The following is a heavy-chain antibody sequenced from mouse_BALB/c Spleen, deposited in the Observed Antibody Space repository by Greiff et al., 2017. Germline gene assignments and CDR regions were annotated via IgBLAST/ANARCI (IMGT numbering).Heavy chain of an antibody. CDR2: IDPYNGGT. CDR1: GYAFTSYN. D-gene: IGHD2-4*01. J-gene: IGHJ4*01. CDR3: ARRGLRRGYAMDY. Sequence: VQLKQSGPELVKPGASVKVSCKASGYAFTSYNMYWVKQSHGKSLEWIGYIDPYNGGTSYNQKFKGKATLTVDKSSSTAYMHPNSLTSEDSAVYYCARRGLRRGYAMDYWGQGTSVTVSS. V-gene: IGHV1S135*01.